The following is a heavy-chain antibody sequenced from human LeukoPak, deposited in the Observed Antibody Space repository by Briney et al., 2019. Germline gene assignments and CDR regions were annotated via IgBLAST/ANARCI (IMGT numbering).Heavy chain of an antibody. CDR2: IWFDGSNK. D-gene: IGHD3-10*01. J-gene: IGHJ6*02. CDR1: GLTFSSYG. Sequence: PGGSLRLSCAASGLTFSSYGMPWVPQAPGKGLEGVAIIWFDGSNKYYADSVKGRFTISRDNSKNTLYLQMNSLRAEDTAVYYCARAITMLRGVIITPLYSYYGMDVWGQGTTVTVSS. V-gene: IGHV3-33*01. CDR3: ARAITMLRGVIITPLYSYYGMDV.